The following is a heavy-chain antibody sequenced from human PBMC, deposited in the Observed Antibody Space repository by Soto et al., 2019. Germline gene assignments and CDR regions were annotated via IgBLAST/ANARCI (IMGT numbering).Heavy chain of an antibody. Sequence: GGSLRLSCAASGFTVSHKYMSWVRQAPGKGLEWVSAIYSDGRTYYADSVKGRFSISRDISKDTVYLQMDSLGSEDTAIYYCARDCCSGNHFAHWGQGTLLTVSS. CDR2: IYSDGRT. CDR3: ARDCCSGNHFAH. D-gene: IGHD1-26*01. CDR1: GFTVSHKY. J-gene: IGHJ4*02. V-gene: IGHV3-53*01.